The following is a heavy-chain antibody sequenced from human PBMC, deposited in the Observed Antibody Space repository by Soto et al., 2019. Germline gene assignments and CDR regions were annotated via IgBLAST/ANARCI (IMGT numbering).Heavy chain of an antibody. D-gene: IGHD3-9*01. V-gene: IGHV1-24*01. J-gene: IGHJ4*02. CDR3: ARADILTGYYKGLQFDY. CDR1: VDTLTKLS. CDR2: FDPEEGER. Sequence: GASVKVSSKVSVDTLTKLSIHCVRHSHRKLLEWIGGFDPEEGERIYAQNFQGRVTMTDDTSTDTAYMELSSLRSEDTAVYYCARADILTGYYKGLQFDYWGLGTLVTVSS.